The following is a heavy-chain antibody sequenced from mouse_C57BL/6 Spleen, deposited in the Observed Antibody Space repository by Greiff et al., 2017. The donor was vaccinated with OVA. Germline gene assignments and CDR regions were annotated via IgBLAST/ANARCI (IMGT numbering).Heavy chain of an antibody. CDR3: ARPSGTGLYYFDY. V-gene: IGHV5-17*01. D-gene: IGHD4-1*01. Sequence: EVMLVESGGGLVKPGGSLKLSCAASGFTFSDYGMHWVRQAPEKGLEWVAYISSGSSTIYYADTVKGRFTISRDNAKNTLFLQMTSLRSEDTAMYYCARPSGTGLYYFDYWGQGTTLTVSS. CDR2: ISSGSSTI. J-gene: IGHJ2*01. CDR1: GFTFSDYG.